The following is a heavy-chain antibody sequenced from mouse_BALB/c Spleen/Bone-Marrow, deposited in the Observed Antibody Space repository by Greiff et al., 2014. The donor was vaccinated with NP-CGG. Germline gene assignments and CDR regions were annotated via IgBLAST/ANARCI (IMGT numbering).Heavy chain of an antibody. CDR2: IYPGDGDT. CDR1: GYAFSSYW. V-gene: IGHV1-80*01. D-gene: IGHD1-1*01. Sequence: VQGVESGAELVRPGSSVKISCKASGYAFSSYWMNWVKQRPGQGLEWIGQIYPGDGDTNYNGKSKGKATLTADKSSSTAYMLLSSLTSEDSAVYFCARRGYYYGSSYVDYWGQGTTLTVSS. J-gene: IGHJ2*01. CDR3: ARRGYYYGSSYVDY.